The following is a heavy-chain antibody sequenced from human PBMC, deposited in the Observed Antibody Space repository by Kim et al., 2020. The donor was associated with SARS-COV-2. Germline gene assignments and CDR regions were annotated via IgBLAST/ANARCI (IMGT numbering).Heavy chain of an antibody. CDR3: AREVSYLDY. Sequence: GGSLRLSCAASGFTYTDYWMIWVRQAPGKGLERVANINQDGSGKRYVDSVKGRFTISRDNAKDTLYLQMDSLRVEDTAVYYCAREVSYLDYWGQGTLVTVSS. J-gene: IGHJ4*02. D-gene: IGHD3-16*02. V-gene: IGHV3-7*03. CDR2: INQDGSGK. CDR1: GFTYTDYW.